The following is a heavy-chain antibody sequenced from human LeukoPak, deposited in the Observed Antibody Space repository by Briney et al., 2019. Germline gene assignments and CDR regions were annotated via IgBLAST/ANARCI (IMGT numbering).Heavy chain of an antibody. Sequence: PSETLSLTCAVYGGSFSGYYWSWIRQPPGKGLEWIGEINHSGSTNYNPSLKSRVTISVDTSKNQFSLKLSSVTAADTAVYYCAREASYCGGDCYSFAYGMDVWGQGTTVTVSS. J-gene: IGHJ6*02. CDR3: AREASYCGGDCYSFAYGMDV. CDR1: GGSFSGYY. V-gene: IGHV4-34*01. CDR2: INHSGST. D-gene: IGHD2-21*02.